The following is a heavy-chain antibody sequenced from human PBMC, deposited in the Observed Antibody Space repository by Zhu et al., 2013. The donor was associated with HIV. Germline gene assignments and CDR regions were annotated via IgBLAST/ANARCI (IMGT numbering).Heavy chain of an antibody. CDR2: ITPFNGNT. Sequence: QVQLVQSGAEVKKTGSSVKVSCKASGYTFTYRYLHWVRQAPGQALEWMGWITPFNGNTNYAQKFQDRVTITRDRSMSTAYMELSSLRSEDTAMYYCAGSYSSSPQKLDYWGQGTLVTVSS. V-gene: IGHV1-45*02. CDR1: GYTFTYRY. D-gene: IGHD6-6*01. J-gene: IGHJ4*02. CDR3: AGSYSSSPQKLDY.